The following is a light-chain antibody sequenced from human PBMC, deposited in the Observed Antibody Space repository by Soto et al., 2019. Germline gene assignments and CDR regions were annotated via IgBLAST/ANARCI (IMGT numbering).Light chain of an antibody. CDR1: QSVSNNY. V-gene: IGKV3D-20*01. CDR3: HQQGSSPWT. CDR2: DAS. J-gene: IGKJ1*01. Sequence: EIVLTQSPATLSLSPGDRATLSCGASQSVSNNYLAWYHHKPGLAPRVLIYDASTRATAIPDRFSGSGSGTDFALTIRRLEPEDLAVYYYHQQGSSPWTVGQGTKVETK.